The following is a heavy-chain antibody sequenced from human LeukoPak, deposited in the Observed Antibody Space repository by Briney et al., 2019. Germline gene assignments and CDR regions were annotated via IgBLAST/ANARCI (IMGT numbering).Heavy chain of an antibody. CDR3: TKDPNGDYVGAFDP. CDR2: ITGTHYTT. J-gene: IGHJ5*02. D-gene: IGHD4-17*01. Sequence: GGSLRLSCAASGFTFSSFAMTWVRQAPGKGLEWVSSITGTHYTTYNTDSVKGRFTISRDNSKNTLYLRMDSLRADDTAVYYCTKDPNGDYVGAFDPWGQGTLVTVSS. CDR1: GFTFSSFA. V-gene: IGHV3-23*01.